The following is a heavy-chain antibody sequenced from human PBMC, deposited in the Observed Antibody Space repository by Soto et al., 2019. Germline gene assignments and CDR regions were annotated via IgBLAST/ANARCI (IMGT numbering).Heavy chain of an antibody. CDR3: ASVTSRAPLVGNYYYIMDV. J-gene: IGHJ6*02. Sequence: QVQVVQSGAEMKKPGSSVKVSCKTSGGTFSTAAISWVRQAPGQGLEWMGGIMPTFRTADYAQKFQGRVTXTXDXXATTAYLELSSLTSADTAVYYCASVTSRAPLVGNYYYIMDVWGHGTTVTVPS. CDR1: GGTFSTAA. CDR2: IMPTFRTA. D-gene: IGHD3-10*01. V-gene: IGHV1-69*05.